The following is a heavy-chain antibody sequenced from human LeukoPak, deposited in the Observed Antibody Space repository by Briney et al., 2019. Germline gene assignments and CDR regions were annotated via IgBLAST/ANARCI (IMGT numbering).Heavy chain of an antibody. D-gene: IGHD3-10*01. Sequence: ASVKVSCKASGYTFTSYGISWVRQAPGQGLEWMGWISAYNGNTNYAQKLQGRVTMTTDTSTSTAYMELRSLRSDDTAVYYCARVRLLWFGELTNYYFYYYMDVWGKGTTVTVS. V-gene: IGHV1-18*01. CDR3: ARVRLLWFGELTNYYFYYYMDV. CDR2: ISAYNGNT. CDR1: GYTFTSYG. J-gene: IGHJ6*03.